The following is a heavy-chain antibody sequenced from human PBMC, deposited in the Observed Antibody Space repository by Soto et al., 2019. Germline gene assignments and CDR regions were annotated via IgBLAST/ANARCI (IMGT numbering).Heavy chain of an antibody. V-gene: IGHV4-59*01. D-gene: IGHD1-1*01. CDR1: GGSISSYY. J-gene: IGHJ5*02. Sequence: SETLSLTCTVSGGSISSYYWSWIRQPPGKGLEWIGYIYYSGSTNYNPSLKSRVTISVDTSKNQFSLKLSSVTAADTAVYYCARLGNELDWFDPWGQGTXVTVSS. CDR2: IYYSGST. CDR3: ARLGNELDWFDP.